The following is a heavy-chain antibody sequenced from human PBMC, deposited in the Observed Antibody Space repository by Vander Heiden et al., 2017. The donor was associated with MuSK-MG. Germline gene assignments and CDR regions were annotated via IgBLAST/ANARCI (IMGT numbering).Heavy chain of an antibody. V-gene: IGHV3-33*01. CDR1: TFTFSSYA. CDR2: IWYDGSKK. CDR3: ARGGGNYFDY. J-gene: IGHJ4*02. D-gene: IGHD1-26*01. Sequence: QVQLVESGGVVVQPGRSLRLSCAASTFTFSSYAMHWVRQAPGKGLEWVAVIWYDGSKKEDADSVKGRFTISRDNSKNTLYLKMNSLRAEDTGGYYVARGGGNYFDYWGQGTLVTVSS.